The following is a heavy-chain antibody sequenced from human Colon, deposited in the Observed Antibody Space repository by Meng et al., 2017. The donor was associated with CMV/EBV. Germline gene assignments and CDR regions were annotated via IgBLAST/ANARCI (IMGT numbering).Heavy chain of an antibody. Sequence: QVQVQESGPGLVQPSETLSLTCTVSGGSISGHYWTWVRRPAGEGLQWLGRIYSNGRIDENYSLRSRVTISVDTSKNQLSLRLTSVTAADTAVYYCGRAGARGVPIDVWGRGTLVTVSS. D-gene: IGHD3-10*01. CDR1: GGSISGHY. V-gene: IGHV4-4*07. J-gene: IGHJ1*01. CDR3: GRAGARGVPIDV. CDR2: IYSNGRI.